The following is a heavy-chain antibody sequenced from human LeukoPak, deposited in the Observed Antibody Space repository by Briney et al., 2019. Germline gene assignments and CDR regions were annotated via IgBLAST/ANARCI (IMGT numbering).Heavy chain of an antibody. CDR2: IYPGDSDT. CDR1: GYSFTSYW. D-gene: IGHD3-22*01. J-gene: IGHJ4*02. V-gene: IGHV5-51*01. Sequence: GESLKISCKGSGYSFTSYWIGWVRQMPGKGLEWMGIIYPGDSDTRYSPSFQGQVTISADKSISTAYLQWSSLKASDTAIYYCARQGKSYYDSSGYSDYWGQGTLVTVSS. CDR3: ARQGKSYYDSSGYSDY.